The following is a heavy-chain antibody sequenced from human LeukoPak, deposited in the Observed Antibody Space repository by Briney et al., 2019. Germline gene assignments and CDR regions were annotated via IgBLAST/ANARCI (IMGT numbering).Heavy chain of an antibody. CDR3: ARALRGYSYGYYLDY. J-gene: IGHJ4*02. Sequence: PGGSLRLSCAASGFTFSSYSMNWVRQAPGKGLEWVSSISSSSSYIYYADSVKGRFTISRDNAKNSLYLQMNSLRAEDTAVYYCARALRGYSYGYYLDYWGQGTLVTVSS. V-gene: IGHV3-21*01. CDR2: ISSSSSYI. D-gene: IGHD5-18*01. CDR1: GFTFSSYS.